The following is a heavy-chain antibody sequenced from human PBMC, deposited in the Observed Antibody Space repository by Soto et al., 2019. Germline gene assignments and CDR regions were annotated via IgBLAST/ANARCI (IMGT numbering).Heavy chain of an antibody. CDR2: INHSGST. Sequence: SETLSLTCAVYGGSFSGYYWSWIRQPPGKGLEWIGEINHSGSTNYNPSLKSRVTISVDTSKNQFSLKLSSVTAADTAVYYCARVQYVGYGDYENYWGQGTLVTVSS. D-gene: IGHD4-17*01. V-gene: IGHV4-34*01. J-gene: IGHJ4*02. CDR1: GGSFSGYY. CDR3: ARVQYVGYGDYENY.